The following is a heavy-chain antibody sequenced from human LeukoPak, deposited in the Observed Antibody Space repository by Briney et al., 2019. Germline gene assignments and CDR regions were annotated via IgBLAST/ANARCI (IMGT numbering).Heavy chain of an antibody. D-gene: IGHD3-3*01. CDR2: IIPIFGTA. CDR3: ARSALNDFWSGYYTRNFDY. J-gene: IGHJ4*02. Sequence: SVKVSCKASGGTFSSYAISWVRQAPGQGLEWMGGIIPIFGTANYAQRFQGRVTITTDESTSTAYMELSSLRSEDTAVYYCARSALNDFWSGYYTRNFDYWGQGTLVTVSS. CDR1: GGTFSSYA. V-gene: IGHV1-69*05.